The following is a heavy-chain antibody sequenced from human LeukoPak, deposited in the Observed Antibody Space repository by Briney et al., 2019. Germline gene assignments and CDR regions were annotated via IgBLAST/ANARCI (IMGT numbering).Heavy chain of an antibody. Sequence: PGGSLRLSCAASGFTFSSCAMSWVRQAPGKGLEWVSAISTSGGRTFYADSVKGRFTISRDNAKNSLYLQMNSLRAEDTAVYYCARGDVGATTFDYWGQGTLVTVSS. CDR1: GFTFSSCA. V-gene: IGHV3-21*01. CDR3: ARGDVGATTFDY. J-gene: IGHJ4*02. CDR2: ISTSGGRT. D-gene: IGHD1-26*01.